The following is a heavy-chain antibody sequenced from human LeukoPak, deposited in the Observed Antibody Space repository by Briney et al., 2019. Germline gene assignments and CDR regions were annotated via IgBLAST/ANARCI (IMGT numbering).Heavy chain of an antibody. CDR3: ARAGYLTSYFES. D-gene: IGHD2-15*01. J-gene: IGHJ4*02. CDR2: ISGSGYTI. V-gene: IGHV3-48*03. CDR1: GFTFSNSE. Sequence: GGSLRLSCTASGFTFSNSEMNWVRQAPGKGLEWVSYISGSGYTIYYADSVKGRFTVSKDNTNDSLFLHLSSLRAEDTAIYYCARAGYLTSYFESWGQGTLVTVSS.